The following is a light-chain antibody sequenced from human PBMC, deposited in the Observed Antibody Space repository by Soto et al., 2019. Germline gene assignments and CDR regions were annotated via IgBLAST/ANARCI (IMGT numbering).Light chain of an antibody. CDR3: QQYRSSHT. CDR1: QSVSSSY. CDR2: GAS. J-gene: IGKJ4*01. V-gene: IGKV3-20*01. Sequence: EIVLTQSPGTRSLSPGERATLSCRASQSVSSSYLAWYQQKPGQAHRLLIYGASSRATGTPASFSGSASGTDFPLTMSGLVPEDFIVYYCQQYRSSHTFGGGTKVDMK.